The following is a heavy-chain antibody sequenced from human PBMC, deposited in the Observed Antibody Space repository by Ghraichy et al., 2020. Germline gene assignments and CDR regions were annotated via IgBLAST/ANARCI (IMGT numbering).Heavy chain of an antibody. CDR3: ASPTDYYYGSGSYADAFDI. V-gene: IGHV3-21*01. D-gene: IGHD3-10*01. CDR1: GFTFSSYS. Sequence: GSLRLSCAASGFTFSSYSMNWVRQAPGKGLEWVSSISSSSSYIYYADSVKGRFTISRDNAKNSLYLQMNSLRAEDTAVYYCASPTDYYYGSGSYADAFDIWGQGTMVTVSS. CDR2: ISSSSSYI. J-gene: IGHJ3*02.